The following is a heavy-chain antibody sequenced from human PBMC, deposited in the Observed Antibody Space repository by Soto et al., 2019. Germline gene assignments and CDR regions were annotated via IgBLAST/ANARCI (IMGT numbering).Heavy chain of an antibody. D-gene: IGHD6-19*01. CDR1: GFTFSSYG. CDR3: AKGRSASSPWYFDY. CDR2: ISYDGSNK. Sequence: PGGSLRLSCAASGFTFSSYGMHWVRQAPGKGLEWVAVISYDGSNKYYADSVKGRFTISRDNSKNTLYLQMNSLRAEDTAVYYCAKGRSASSPWYFDYWGQGTLVTVSS. J-gene: IGHJ4*02. V-gene: IGHV3-30*18.